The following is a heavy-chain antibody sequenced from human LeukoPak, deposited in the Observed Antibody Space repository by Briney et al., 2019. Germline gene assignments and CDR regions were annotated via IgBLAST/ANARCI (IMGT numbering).Heavy chain of an antibody. J-gene: IGHJ6*02. CDR1: GGSFSDYY. D-gene: IGHD2-15*01. V-gene: IGHV4-34*01. CDR3: ASPLPRRFCRGGDRYSSYYQYGMDV. Sequence: SETLSLTCAVSGGSFSDYYWNWIRQIPGKGLEWIGEINHSGSTNYHPSLWGRVTISVDTSRNQFSLKLSSVTAADTAVYYCASPLPRRFCRGGDRYSSYYQYGMDVWGHGTTGTVSS. CDR2: INHSGST.